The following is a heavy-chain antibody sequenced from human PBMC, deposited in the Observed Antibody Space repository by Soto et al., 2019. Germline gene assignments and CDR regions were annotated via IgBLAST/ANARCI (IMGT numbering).Heavy chain of an antibody. Sequence: SETLSLTCTVSGGSITDYSWVWIRPPAGKGLAWIGRIFSSGSTNYNPSLKGRITMSLDTSKNQFSLKLNSATATDTAVYFCARDQGVVVTADNWFDPWGQGILVTVS. CDR2: IFSSGST. CDR1: GGSITDYS. V-gene: IGHV4-4*07. CDR3: ARDQGVVVTADNWFDP. D-gene: IGHD2-21*02. J-gene: IGHJ5*02.